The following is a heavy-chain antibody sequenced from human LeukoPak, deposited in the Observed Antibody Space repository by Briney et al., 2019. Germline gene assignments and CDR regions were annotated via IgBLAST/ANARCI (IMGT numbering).Heavy chain of an antibody. D-gene: IGHD2-2*01. CDR3: AKAALGYQHFDY. V-gene: IGHV3-9*01. CDR1: GFTFYDYA. Sequence: GRSLRLSCAASGFTFYDYAMHWVRQAPGKGLEWVSGISWNSDSIGYADSVKGRFTISRDNAKNSLYLQMNSLRAEDTALYYCAKAALGYQHFDYWGQGTLVTVSS. J-gene: IGHJ4*02. CDR2: ISWNSDSI.